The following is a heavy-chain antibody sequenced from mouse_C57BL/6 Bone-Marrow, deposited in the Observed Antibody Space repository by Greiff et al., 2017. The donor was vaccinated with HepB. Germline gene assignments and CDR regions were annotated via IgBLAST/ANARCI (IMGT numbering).Heavy chain of an antibody. CDR3: VRAGLGHWFAY. CDR1: GFSFNTYA. J-gene: IGHJ3*01. D-gene: IGHD4-1*01. V-gene: IGHV10-1*01. CDR2: IRSKSNNYAT. Sequence: EVKLVESGGGLVQPKGSLKLSCAASGFSFNTYAMNWVRQAPGKGLEWVARIRSKSNNYATYYADSVKDRFTISRDDSESMLYLQMNNLKTEDTAMYYCVRAGLGHWFAYWGQGTLVTVSA.